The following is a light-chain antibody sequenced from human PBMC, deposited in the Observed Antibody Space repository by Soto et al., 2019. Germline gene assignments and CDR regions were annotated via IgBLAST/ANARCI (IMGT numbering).Light chain of an antibody. CDR2: EGS. V-gene: IGLV2-23*01. CDR1: SSDVGSYKF. CDR3: CSYAGSSTLI. J-gene: IGLJ2*01. Sequence: LTQPASVSGSPGQSITISCTGTSSDVGSYKFVSWYQQHPGKAPKVMIYEGSKRPSGVSNRFSGSKSGNTASLTISGLQAEDEADYYCCSYAGSSTLIFGGGTKLTVL.